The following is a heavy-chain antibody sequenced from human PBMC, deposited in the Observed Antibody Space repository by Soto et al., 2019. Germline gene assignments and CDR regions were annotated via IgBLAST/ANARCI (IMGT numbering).Heavy chain of an antibody. CDR2: INHSGST. Sequence: PSETLSLTCAVYCGSFSGYYWSWIRQPPGKGLEWIGEINHSGSTNYNPSLKSRVTISVDTSKNQFSLKLSSVTAADTAVYYCARGDLYCSGGSCPEAFYYWGQGTLVTVSS. J-gene: IGHJ4*02. D-gene: IGHD2-15*01. CDR1: CGSFSGYY. CDR3: ARGDLYCSGGSCPEAFYY. V-gene: IGHV4-34*01.